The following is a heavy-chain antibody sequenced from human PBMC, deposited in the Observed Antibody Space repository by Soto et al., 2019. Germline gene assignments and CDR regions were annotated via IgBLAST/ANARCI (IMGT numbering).Heavy chain of an antibody. D-gene: IGHD3-3*01. V-gene: IGHV3-74*01. J-gene: IGHJ3*02. Sequence: GGSLRLSCAASGFTFSSYWMHWVRQAPGKGLVWVSRINSDGSSTSYADSVKGRFTISRDNAKNTLYLQMNSLRAEDTAVYYCAKDRKDFWSGYLDAFDIWGQGTMVTVSS. CDR2: INSDGSST. CDR3: AKDRKDFWSGYLDAFDI. CDR1: GFTFSSYW.